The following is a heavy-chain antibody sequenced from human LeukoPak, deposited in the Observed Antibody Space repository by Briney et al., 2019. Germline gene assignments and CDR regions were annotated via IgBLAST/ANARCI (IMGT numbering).Heavy chain of an antibody. CDR1: GNTFNIHY. Sequence: ASVKVSCKASGNTFNIHYFHWVRRAPGQGLEWMGIINRGDGITGYAQRFQGRVTLTRDTSTSTAYMELSSLRSEDTAIYYCARMPKMSTELSGLYYFDLWGQGTLVTVSS. CDR3: ARMPKMSTELSGLYYFDL. CDR2: INRGDGIT. V-gene: IGHV1-46*02. J-gene: IGHJ4*02. D-gene: IGHD5-24*01.